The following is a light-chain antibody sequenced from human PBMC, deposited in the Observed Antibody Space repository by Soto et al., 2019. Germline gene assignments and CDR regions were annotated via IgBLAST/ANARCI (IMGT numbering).Light chain of an antibody. CDR2: DVS. CDR3: SSYTSSSTHV. Sequence: QSVLTQPASVSGSPGQSITISCTGTSSDVGAYNFVSWYQQHPGKVPKLMIFDVSSRPSGVSDRFSGSKSGNTASLTISGPHAEDQGDYYCSSYTSSSTHVFGSGTKLTVL. V-gene: IGLV2-14*03. J-gene: IGLJ1*01. CDR1: SSDVGAYNF.